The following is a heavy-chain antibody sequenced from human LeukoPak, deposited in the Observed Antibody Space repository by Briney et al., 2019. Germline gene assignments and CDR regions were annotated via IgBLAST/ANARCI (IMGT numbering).Heavy chain of an antibody. CDR3: ARRPVFCSITSCAPRAFDY. J-gene: IGHJ4*02. Sequence: PSETLSLTCAVYGGSFSGYYWSWIRQPPGKGLEWIGEINHSGSTNYNPSLKSRVTISVDTSKNQFSLKLSSVTAADTAVYYCARRPVFCSITSCAPRAFDYWGQGTLVTVSS. D-gene: IGHD2-2*01. CDR2: INHSGST. V-gene: IGHV4-34*01. CDR1: GGSFSGYY.